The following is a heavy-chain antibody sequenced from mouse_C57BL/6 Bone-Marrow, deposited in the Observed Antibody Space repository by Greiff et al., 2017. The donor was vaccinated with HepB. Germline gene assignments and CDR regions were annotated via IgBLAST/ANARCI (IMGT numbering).Heavy chain of an antibody. CDR1: GYTFTSYW. V-gene: IGHV1-52*01. CDR3: AREDYGNYLYYYAMDY. Sequence: VQLQQPGAELVRPGSSVKLSCKASGYTFTSYWMHWVKQRPIQGLEWIGNIDPSDSETHYNQKFKDKATLTVDKSSSTAYMQLSSLTSEDSAVYYCAREDYGNYLYYYAMDYWGQGTSVTVSS. J-gene: IGHJ4*01. CDR2: IDPSDSET. D-gene: IGHD2-1*01.